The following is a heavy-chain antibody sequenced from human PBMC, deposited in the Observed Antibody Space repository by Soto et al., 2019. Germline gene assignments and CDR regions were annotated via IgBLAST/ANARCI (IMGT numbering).Heavy chain of an antibody. Sequence: SETLSLTCTVSGGAISTYYWSWIRQPPGKGLEWIGYIYYSGSTNYNPSLKSRVTISVDTSKNQFSLKLSSVTAADTAVYYCARLGHVYYYDSSGYREYFQHWGQGTLVTVSS. J-gene: IGHJ1*01. CDR3: ARLGHVYYYDSSGYREYFQH. V-gene: IGHV4-59*01. D-gene: IGHD3-22*01. CDR2: IYYSGST. CDR1: GGAISTYY.